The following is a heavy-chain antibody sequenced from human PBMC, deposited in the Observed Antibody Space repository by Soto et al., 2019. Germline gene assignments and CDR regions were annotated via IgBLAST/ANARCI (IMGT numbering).Heavy chain of an antibody. CDR3: AKASYGLGYFDY. Sequence: SETLSLTCTVSGGYISSGCYYWSWIRQHPGKGLEWIGYIYYSGSTYYNPSLKSRVTISVDTSKNQFSLKLTSVNAADTAVYCCAKASYGLGYFDYWGQGALVTVSS. J-gene: IGHJ4*02. CDR2: IYYSGST. D-gene: IGHD4-17*01. V-gene: IGHV4-31*03. CDR1: GGYISSGCYY.